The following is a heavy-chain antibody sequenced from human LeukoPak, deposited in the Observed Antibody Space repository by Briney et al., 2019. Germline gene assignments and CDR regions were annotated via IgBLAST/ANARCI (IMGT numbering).Heavy chain of an antibody. CDR3: ARERDYYDSSGYYHTYFDY. Sequence: GGSLRLSCAASGFTFSSYSMTWVRQAPGKGLEWVSSISSSSSYIYYADSVKGRFTISRDNAKNSPYLQMNSLRAEDTAVYYCARERDYYDSSGYYHTYFDYWGQGTLVTVSS. CDR2: ISSSSSYI. J-gene: IGHJ4*02. V-gene: IGHV3-21*01. CDR1: GFTFSSYS. D-gene: IGHD3-22*01.